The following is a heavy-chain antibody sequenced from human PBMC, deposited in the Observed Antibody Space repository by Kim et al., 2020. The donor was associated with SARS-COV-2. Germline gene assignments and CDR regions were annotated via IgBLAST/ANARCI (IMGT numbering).Heavy chain of an antibody. J-gene: IGHJ6*02. D-gene: IGHD3-10*01. Sequence: GSLRLSCAASGFIFGGHDMHWVRQGTGKGLEWVSAIGTAGETFYEESVKGRFIISRENGKNSLYLQMDSLRAGDTAVYYCAGGIYLWLGVDVWGQGTTVTVSS. V-gene: IGHV3-13*04. CDR2: IGTAGET. CDR1: GFIFGGHD. CDR3: AGGIYLWLGVDV.